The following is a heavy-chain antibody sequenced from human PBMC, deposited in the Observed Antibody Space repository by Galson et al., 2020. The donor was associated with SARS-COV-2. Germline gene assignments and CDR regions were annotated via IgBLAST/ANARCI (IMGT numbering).Heavy chain of an antibody. V-gene: IGHV3-33*01. CDR1: GFTFSSYG. CDR3: ARDPLISWSYYPFDY. D-gene: IGHD1-26*01. CDR2: IWYDGSNK. J-gene: IGHJ4*02. Sequence: GGSLRLSCAASGFTFSSYGMHWVRQAPGKGLEWVAAIWYDGSNKYYADSVKGRFTISRDISKNTLYLQMNSLRAEDTAVYYCARDPLISWSYYPFDYWGQGTLVTVSS.